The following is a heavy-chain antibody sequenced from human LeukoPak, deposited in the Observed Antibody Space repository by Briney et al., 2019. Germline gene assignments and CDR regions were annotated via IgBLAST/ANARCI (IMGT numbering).Heavy chain of an antibody. V-gene: IGHV3-74*01. CDR1: GFTFRTSW. D-gene: IGHD5-24*01. Sequence: PGGSLRLSCAVSGFTFRTSWMHWVRQAPGGGVVGVSRMNSDGTTVNYADSVKGRFTMSRDNAKNTLYLQMNSLRAEDTAVYYCARGGNYYLDYWGQGTLATFSS. CDR2: MNSDGTTV. J-gene: IGHJ4*02. CDR3: ARGGNYYLDY.